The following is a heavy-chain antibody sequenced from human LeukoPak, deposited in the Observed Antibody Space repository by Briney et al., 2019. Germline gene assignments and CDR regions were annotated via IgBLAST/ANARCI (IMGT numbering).Heavy chain of an antibody. CDR2: ISSSSSSYK. Sequence: PGGSLRLSCAASGFTFSSYSMNWVRQAPGKGLEWVSSISSSSSSYKYYSDSVKGRFTISRDNAKNSLYLQMNSLRAEDTALFYCARVPGVYSYGYRYYSYMDVWGKGTTVTVSS. J-gene: IGHJ6*03. V-gene: IGHV3-21*04. CDR3: ARVPGVYSYGYRYYSYMDV. CDR1: GFTFSSYS. D-gene: IGHD5-18*01.